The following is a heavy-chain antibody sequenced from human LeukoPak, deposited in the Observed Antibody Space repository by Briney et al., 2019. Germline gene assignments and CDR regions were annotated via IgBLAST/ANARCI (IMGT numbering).Heavy chain of an antibody. CDR2: IKSKRSGGTI. CDR3: SKDLPLTRAWALKY. CDR1: GLIFSDAW. J-gene: IGHJ4*02. D-gene: IGHD2-2*01. V-gene: IGHV3-15*01. Sequence: GGSLRLSCTASGLIFSDAWMTWVRQAPGQGPEWVGRIKSKRSGGTIDYALSVKGRFTISRDDSQNTLYLQMNSLRIDDTAVYYCSKDLPLTRAWALKYWGQGALVTVSS.